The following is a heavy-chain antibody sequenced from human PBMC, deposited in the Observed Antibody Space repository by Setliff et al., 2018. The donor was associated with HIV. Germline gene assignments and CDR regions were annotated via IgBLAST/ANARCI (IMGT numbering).Heavy chain of an antibody. V-gene: IGHV1-3*01. CDR1: GYTFTTYV. CDR2: INVGSGDT. J-gene: IGHJ4*02. Sequence: ASVKVSCKASGYTFTTYVVHWVRQAPGQRLEWMGWINVGSGDTKYSQKFQGRVTITRDTSASTAYMELSSLRSEDTAVYYCAIEPLPGDFGDFWGQGTLVTVSS. D-gene: IGHD7-27*01. CDR3: AIEPLPGDFGDF.